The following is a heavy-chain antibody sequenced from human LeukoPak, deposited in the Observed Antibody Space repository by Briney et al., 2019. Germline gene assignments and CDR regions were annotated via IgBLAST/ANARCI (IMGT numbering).Heavy chain of an antibody. J-gene: IGHJ4*02. CDR2: ISGSGGNT. V-gene: IGHV3-23*01. CDR1: GFTFSSNT. D-gene: IGHD4-23*01. Sequence: GGSLRLSCAASGFTFSSNTVSWVRQAPGKGLEWVSVISGSGGNTYYADSVKGRLTISRDNSKNTLYLQMNSLRPEDTAVYYCAKASGGNVVYWGQGTLVTVSS. CDR3: AKASGGNVVY.